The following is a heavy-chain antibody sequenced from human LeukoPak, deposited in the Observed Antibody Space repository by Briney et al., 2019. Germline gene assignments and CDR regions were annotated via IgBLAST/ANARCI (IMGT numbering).Heavy chain of an antibody. CDR1: GFTFSNAW. CDR2: IKSKTDGGTT. J-gene: IGHJ4*02. D-gene: IGHD3-16*02. Sequence: PGGSLRLSCAASGFTFSNAWMSWVRQAPGKGLEWVGRIKSKTDGGTTDYAAPGKGRFTISRDDSKTTLYLQMNSVKTEDTAVYYCTTKGGNYDYVWGSYRLTEGGDYWGQGTLVTVSS. CDR3: TTKGGNYDYVWGSYRLTEGGDY. V-gene: IGHV3-15*01.